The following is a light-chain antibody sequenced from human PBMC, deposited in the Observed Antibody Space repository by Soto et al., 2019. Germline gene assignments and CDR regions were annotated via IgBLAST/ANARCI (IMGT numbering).Light chain of an antibody. CDR3: QQSFSTQGLT. J-gene: IGKJ4*01. V-gene: IGKV1-39*01. CDR1: QSIYVY. Sequence: DIQMTQSPSSLSASVGDRVTITRRASQSIYVYLNWYQQKVGKAPKLLIYTASNLQSGVPSRFSGSGSGTDFTLTISSLQPEDFPTYYCQQSFSTQGLTFGGGTKVEIK. CDR2: TAS.